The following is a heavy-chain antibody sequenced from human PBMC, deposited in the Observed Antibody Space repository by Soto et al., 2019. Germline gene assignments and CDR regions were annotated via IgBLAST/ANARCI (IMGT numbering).Heavy chain of an antibody. CDR3: ARHSNRTYGLYYFDY. CDR1: GGSVSSYY. V-gene: IGHV4-59*08. D-gene: IGHD4-17*01. CDR2: IYYSGST. Sequence: SETLSLTCTVSGGSVSSYYWSWIRQSPGKGLEWIGYIYYSGSTKYKPSLKSRVTISVDTSKNQFSLKVSSATAADTAVYYCARHSNRTYGLYYFDYWDLGALVTVS. J-gene: IGHJ4*02.